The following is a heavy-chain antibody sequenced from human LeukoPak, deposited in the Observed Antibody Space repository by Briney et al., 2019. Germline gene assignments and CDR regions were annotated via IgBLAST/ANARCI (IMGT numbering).Heavy chain of an antibody. D-gene: IGHD6-19*01. CDR2: IYHSGRT. CDR3: ARGLVIAVAGWGPWELPPAGYDY. CDR1: GDSISSSNW. V-gene: IGHV4-4*02. J-gene: IGHJ4*02. Sequence: SGTLSLTCTVSGDSISSSNWWSWVRQPPGKGLEWIGEIYHSGRTNYNPSLKSRLTILVEKSKNQFSLKLSSVTAADTAVYYCARGLVIAVAGWGPWELPPAGYDYWGQGTLVTVSS.